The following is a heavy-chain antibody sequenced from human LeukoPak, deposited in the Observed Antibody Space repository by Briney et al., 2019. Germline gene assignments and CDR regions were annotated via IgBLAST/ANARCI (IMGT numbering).Heavy chain of an antibody. J-gene: IGHJ4*02. CDR2: IFVVSGNT. V-gene: IGHV1-58*02. CDR3: AAVQVGANYYFDY. CDR1: GFTFTSSA. D-gene: IGHD1-26*01. Sequence: SVKVSCKPSGFTFTSSAMQWVRPARRQRLECIGWIFVVSGNTNYAQKFQERVTITRDMSTSRAYMELSSLRSEDTAVYYCAAVQVGANYYFDYWGQGTLVTVSS.